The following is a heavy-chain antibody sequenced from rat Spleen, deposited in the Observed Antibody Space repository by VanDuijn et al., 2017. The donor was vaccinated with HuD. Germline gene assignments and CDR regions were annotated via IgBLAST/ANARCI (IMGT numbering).Heavy chain of an antibody. CDR3: VRQWDY. J-gene: IGHJ2*01. CDR2: ISYDGTAT. Sequence: EVQLVESGGGLVQPGRSMKLSCAASGLSFSNYDMAWVRQAPTKGLEWVASISYDGTATYYRDSVKGRFTLSRDNAKSTLYLQMGSLRSEDTATYFCVRQWDYWGQGVMVTVSS. CDR1: GLSFSNYD. V-gene: IGHV5-25*01.